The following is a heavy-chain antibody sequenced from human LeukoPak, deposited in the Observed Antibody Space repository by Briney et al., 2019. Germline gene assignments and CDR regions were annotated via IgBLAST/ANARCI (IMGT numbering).Heavy chain of an antibody. J-gene: IGHJ3*02. Sequence: PGGSLRLSCAASGFTFSSYSMNWVRQAPGKGLEWVSSISSSSSYIYYADSVKGRFTISRDNAKNSLYLQMNSLRAEDTAVYYCARACSTSCYRAGGGAFDIWGQGTMVTVSS. CDR1: GFTFSSYS. CDR2: ISSSSSYI. V-gene: IGHV3-21*01. CDR3: ARACSTSCYRAGGGAFDI. D-gene: IGHD2-2*02.